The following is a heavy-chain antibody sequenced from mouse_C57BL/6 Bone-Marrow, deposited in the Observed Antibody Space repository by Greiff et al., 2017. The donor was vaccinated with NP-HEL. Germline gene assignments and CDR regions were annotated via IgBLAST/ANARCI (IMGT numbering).Heavy chain of an antibody. CDR3: ARNYYGSSYPYFDY. CDR1: GFSLTSYA. CDR2: IWTGGGT. D-gene: IGHD1-1*01. Sequence: QVQLKESGPGLVAPSQSLSITCTVSGFSLTSYAISWVRQPPGKGLEWLGVIWTGGGTNYNSALKSRLSISKDNSKSQVFLKMNSLQTDDTTRYYCARNYYGSSYPYFDYWGQGTTLTVSS. J-gene: IGHJ2*01. V-gene: IGHV2-9-1*01.